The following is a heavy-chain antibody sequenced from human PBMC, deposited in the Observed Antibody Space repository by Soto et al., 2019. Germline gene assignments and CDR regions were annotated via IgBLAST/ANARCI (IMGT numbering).Heavy chain of an antibody. CDR2: IRSKAYGGTT. V-gene: IGHV3-49*03. Sequence: PGGSLRLSCTASGFTFGDYAMSWFRQAPGKGLEWVGFIRSKAYGGTTEYAASVKGRFTISRDDSKSIAYLQMNSLKTEDTAVYYCTRDRGVAPYYYYYYMDVWGKGTTVTVSS. D-gene: IGHD3-10*01. CDR1: GFTFGDYA. CDR3: TRDRGVAPYYYYYYMDV. J-gene: IGHJ6*03.